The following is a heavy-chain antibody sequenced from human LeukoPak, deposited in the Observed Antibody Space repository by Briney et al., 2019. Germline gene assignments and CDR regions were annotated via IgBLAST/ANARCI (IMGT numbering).Heavy chain of an antibody. J-gene: IGHJ4*02. V-gene: IGHV3-53*01. CDR2: IYSADST. CDR1: GFTVSNNY. D-gene: IGHD6-13*01. Sequence: GGPLRLSCAVSGFTVSNNYMSWVRQAPEKGPECVSVIYSADSTYYADSVKGRFTTSRDNAKNSLYLQMNSLRAEDTAVYYCARVGSIAAAGTPDYWGQGTLVTVSS. CDR3: ARVGSIAAAGTPDY.